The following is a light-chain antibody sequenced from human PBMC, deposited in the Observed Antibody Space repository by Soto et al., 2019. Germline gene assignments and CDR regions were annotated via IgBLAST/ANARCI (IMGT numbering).Light chain of an antibody. CDR2: AAS. Sequence: DIQMTQSPSSLSASVGDTVTITCRASQSINSYLNWYQQKPGKAPNLLMYAASSLQSGVPSRFSGSGSGTDFTLTVSGLQLEDFATYYCQQSFTAPQTFGQGTTVQI. CDR3: QQSFTAPQT. V-gene: IGKV1-39*01. CDR1: QSINSY. J-gene: IGKJ1*01.